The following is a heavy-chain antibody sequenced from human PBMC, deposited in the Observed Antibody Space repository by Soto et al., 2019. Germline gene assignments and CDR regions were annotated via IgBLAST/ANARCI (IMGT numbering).Heavy chain of an antibody. J-gene: IGHJ3*02. CDR2: ISSSGSTI. CDR3: ARVGGWGYGPRLWAADAFDI. V-gene: IGHV3-11*01. Sequence: GGSLRLSCAASGFTFSDYYMSWIRQAPGKGLEWVSYISSSGSTIYYADSVKGRFTISRDNAKNSLYLQMNSLRAEDTAVYYCARVGGWGYGPRLWAADAFDIWGQGTMVTVSS. CDR1: GFTFSDYY. D-gene: IGHD4-17*01.